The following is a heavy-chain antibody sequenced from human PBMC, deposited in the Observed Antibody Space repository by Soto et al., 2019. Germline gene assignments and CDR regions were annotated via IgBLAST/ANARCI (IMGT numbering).Heavy chain of an antibody. V-gene: IGHV4-31*03. Sequence: TSETLSLTCTVSGGSISSGGYYWSWIRQHPGKGLEWIGYIYYSGSTYYNPSLKSRVTISVDTSKNQFSLKLSSVTAADTAVYYCAREGRGYCSSTSCLYGMDVWGQGTTVTVSS. D-gene: IGHD2-2*01. CDR1: GGSISSGGYY. J-gene: IGHJ6*02. CDR2: IYYSGST. CDR3: AREGRGYCSSTSCLYGMDV.